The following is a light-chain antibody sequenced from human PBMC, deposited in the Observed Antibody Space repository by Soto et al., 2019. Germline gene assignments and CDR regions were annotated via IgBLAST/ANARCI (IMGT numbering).Light chain of an antibody. CDR2: GAS. CDR3: QQYNNWPKT. CDR1: QSVSSN. J-gene: IGKJ1*01. V-gene: IGKV3-15*01. Sequence: EIVMTQSPATLSVSPGERDTFSCRASQSVSSNLAWYQQIPGQAPRLLIYGASTRATGIPARFSGSGSGTEFTLTISSLQPEDFAVYYCQQYNNWPKTFGQGXXV.